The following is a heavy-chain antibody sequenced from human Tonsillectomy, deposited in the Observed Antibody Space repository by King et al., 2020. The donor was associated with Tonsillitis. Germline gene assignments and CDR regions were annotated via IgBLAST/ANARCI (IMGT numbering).Heavy chain of an antibody. CDR3: ARWGVGQRMRFGFDP. V-gene: IGHV3-64*01. CDR1: GFTFSSYA. CDR2: ISSDGGST. Sequence: VQLVESGGGLVQPGGSLRLSYAASGFTFSSYAMHWVRQAPGKGLEYVSTISSDGGSTYYANSVKGRFTISRDNSKNTLYIQMGSLGSEDMALHYGARWGVGQRMRFGFDPWGQGPLVTVPS. D-gene: IGHD3-10*01. J-gene: IGHJ5*02.